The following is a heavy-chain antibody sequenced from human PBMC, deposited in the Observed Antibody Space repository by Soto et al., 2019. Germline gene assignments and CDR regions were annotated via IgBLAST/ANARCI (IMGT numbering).Heavy chain of an antibody. V-gene: IGHV4-59*08. CDR2: IYYSGST. CDR3: ARRYGYSFDY. Sequence: SETLSLTCTVSGGSISSYYWSWIRQPPGKGLEWIGYIYYSGSTNCNPSLKSRVTILVDTSKNQFSLKLSSVTAADTAVYYCARRYGYSFDYWGQGTLVTVSS. CDR1: GGSISSYY. J-gene: IGHJ4*02. D-gene: IGHD1-1*01.